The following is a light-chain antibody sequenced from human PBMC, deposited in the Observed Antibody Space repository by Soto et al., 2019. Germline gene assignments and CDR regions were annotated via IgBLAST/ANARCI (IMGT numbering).Light chain of an antibody. Sequence: QTVVTQPPSASGTPGQTIAISCSGGSSNIGSHTVNWCQQLPGTAPRLLISSNTQRPSGVPDRFSGSKSGTSASLAISGLQSEYEGDYYCAAWDDSLNGVVFGGGTKVTVL. CDR3: AAWDDSLNGVV. J-gene: IGLJ2*01. V-gene: IGLV1-44*01. CDR2: SNT. CDR1: SSNIGSHT.